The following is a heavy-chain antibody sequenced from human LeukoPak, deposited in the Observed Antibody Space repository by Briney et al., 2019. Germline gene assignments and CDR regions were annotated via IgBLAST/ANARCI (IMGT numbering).Heavy chain of an antibody. CDR2: INPNSGGT. Sequence: ASVKVSCKASGYTFTCYYMHWVRQAPGQGLEWMGWINPNSGGTNYAQKFQGRVTMTRDTSISTAYMELSRLRSDDTAVYYCAGAVAGTGPVRYYYYYGMDVWGQGTTVTVPS. CDR3: AGAVAGTGPVRYYYYYGMDV. CDR1: GYTFTCYY. D-gene: IGHD6-19*01. V-gene: IGHV1-2*02. J-gene: IGHJ6*02.